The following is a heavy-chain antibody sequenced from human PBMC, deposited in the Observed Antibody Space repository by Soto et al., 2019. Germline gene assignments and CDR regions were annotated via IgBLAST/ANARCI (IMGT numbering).Heavy chain of an antibody. D-gene: IGHD5-18*01. CDR1: GFTFSSYG. CDR3: AREEEYSYGGYYSYGMDV. J-gene: IGHJ6*02. Sequence: PGGSLRLSCAASGFTFSSYGMHWVRQAPGKGLEWVAVIWYDGSNKYYADSVKGRFTISRDNSKNTLYLQMNSLRAEDTAVYYCAREEEYSYGGYYSYGMDVWGQGTTVTVYS. CDR2: IWYDGSNK. V-gene: IGHV3-33*01.